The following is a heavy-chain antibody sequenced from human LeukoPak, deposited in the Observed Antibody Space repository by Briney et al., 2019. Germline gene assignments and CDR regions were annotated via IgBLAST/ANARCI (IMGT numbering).Heavy chain of an antibody. D-gene: IGHD2-2*02. CDR2: IWYDGSNK. CDR3: AGNMRVAISVRNNWFDP. V-gene: IGHV3-33*01. CDR1: GFTFSSYG. J-gene: IGHJ5*02. Sequence: PGRSLRLSCAASGFTFSSYGMHWVRQAPGKGLEWVAVIWYDGSNKYHADSVKGRFTISRDNSKNTLYLQMNSLRAEDTAVYYCAGNMRVAISVRNNWFDPWGQGTLVTVSS.